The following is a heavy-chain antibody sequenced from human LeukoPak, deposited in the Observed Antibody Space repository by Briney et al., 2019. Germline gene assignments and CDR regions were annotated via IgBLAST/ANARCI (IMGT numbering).Heavy chain of an antibody. CDR1: GYTFTGHY. CDR3: ARPPLPFTISRKYYYNYMDV. V-gene: IGHV1-2*02. D-gene: IGHD2-2*02. CDR2: INPNSGDT. Sequence: GASVKVSCKASGYTFTGHYMHWVRQAPGQGLEWMGWINPNSGDTNFAQNFQGRVTLTRDTSISTAYMELSRLASDDTAVYYCARPPLPFTISRKYYYNYMDVWGKGTTVTVSS. J-gene: IGHJ6*03.